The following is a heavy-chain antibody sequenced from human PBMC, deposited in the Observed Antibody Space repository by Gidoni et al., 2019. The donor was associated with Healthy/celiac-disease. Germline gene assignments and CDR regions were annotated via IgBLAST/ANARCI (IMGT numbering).Heavy chain of an antibody. Sequence: EVQLLESGGGLVQPGGSLRLPCAASGLTFCSYAMSWVRPAPGKGLEWVSAISGSGGSTYYADSVKGRFTISRDNSKNTLYLQMNSLRAEDTAVYYCAKDRFYGDPYYFDYWGQGTLVTVSS. CDR2: ISGSGGST. V-gene: IGHV3-23*01. CDR1: GLTFCSYA. J-gene: IGHJ4*02. D-gene: IGHD4-17*01. CDR3: AKDRFYGDPYYFDY.